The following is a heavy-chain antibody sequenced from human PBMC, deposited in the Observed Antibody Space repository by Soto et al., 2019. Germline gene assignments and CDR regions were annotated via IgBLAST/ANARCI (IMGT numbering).Heavy chain of an antibody. Sequence: SETLSLTCTVSGGSISSGDYYWSWIRQPPGKGLEWIGYIYYTGSTYYNPSLKSRVTMSVDTSKNQFSLKLSSVTAADTAMYYRARDRTTENWFDPWGQGSLVTVSS. CDR1: GGSISSGDYY. CDR2: IYYTGST. V-gene: IGHV4-30-4*01. D-gene: IGHD4-4*01. CDR3: ARDRTTENWFDP. J-gene: IGHJ5*02.